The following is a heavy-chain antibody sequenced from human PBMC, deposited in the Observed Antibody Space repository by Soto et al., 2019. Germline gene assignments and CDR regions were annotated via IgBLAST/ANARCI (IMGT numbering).Heavy chain of an antibody. J-gene: IGHJ4*02. CDR1: GGNFSSYA. CDR2: IIPIFGTA. D-gene: IGHD6-19*01. Sequence: GASVKVSCKASGGNFSSYAISWVRQAPGQGLEWMGGIIPIFGTANYAQKFQGRVPFTAGESTSTAYMELSSRRSEDTAVYYCARASGQFAASSGWYASYFDYWGQGTVVTVSS. V-gene: IGHV1-69*13. CDR3: ARASGQFAASSGWYASYFDY.